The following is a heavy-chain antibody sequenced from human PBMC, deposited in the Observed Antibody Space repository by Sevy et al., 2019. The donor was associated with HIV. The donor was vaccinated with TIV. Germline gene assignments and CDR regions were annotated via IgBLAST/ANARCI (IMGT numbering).Heavy chain of an antibody. V-gene: IGHV3-48*01. CDR3: AREGGYTDQGMDV. D-gene: IGHD5-12*01. J-gene: IGHJ6*02. CDR1: GFTFSNYD. Sequence: GGSLRLSCAASGFTFSNYDMNWVRQAPGKGVEWVSYISSDSGRIYYADSVKGRLTISRDNAKNSLYVQMNRLRAEDTTVYYCAREGGYTDQGMDVWGQGTTVTVSS. CDR2: ISSDSGRI.